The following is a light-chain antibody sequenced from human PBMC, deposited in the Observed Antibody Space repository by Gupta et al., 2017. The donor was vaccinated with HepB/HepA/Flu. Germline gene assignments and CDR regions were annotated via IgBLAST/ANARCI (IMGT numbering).Light chain of an antibody. V-gene: IGLV2-14*03. J-gene: IGLJ3*02. CDR3: SSYASTTTLE. CDR1: SNDVGGYNF. Sequence: QSALTQPASVSGSPGQSITISCTGTSNDVGGYNFVSWYQQHPGKAPKLIIFDVSNRPSGVSSRFSGSKSGSTASLTISGLQAEDEADYYCSSYASTTTLEFGGGTKLTVL. CDR2: DVS.